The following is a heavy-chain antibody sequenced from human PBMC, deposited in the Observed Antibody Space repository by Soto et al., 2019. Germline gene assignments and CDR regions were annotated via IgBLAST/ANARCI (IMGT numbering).Heavy chain of an antibody. CDR3: AGTLGITGTTFDY. D-gene: IGHD1-7*01. Sequence: SETLSLTCTVSGGSISSGGYYWSWIRQHPGKGLEWIGYIYYSGSTYYNPSLKSRVTISVDTSKNQFSLKLSSVTAADTAVYYCAGTLGITGTTFDYWGQGALVTVSS. J-gene: IGHJ4*02. V-gene: IGHV4-31*03. CDR2: IYYSGST. CDR1: GGSISSGGYY.